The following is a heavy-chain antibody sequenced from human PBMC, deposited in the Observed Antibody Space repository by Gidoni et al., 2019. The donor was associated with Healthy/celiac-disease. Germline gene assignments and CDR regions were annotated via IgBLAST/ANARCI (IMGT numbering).Heavy chain of an antibody. D-gene: IGHD3-9*01. CDR3: ASGEILTGYYYYGMDV. Sequence: QVQLVQSGAVVKKPGSSVKVSCKASGGTFSSYAISWVRQAPGQGLEWMGGIIPIFGTANYAQKFQGRVTSTADESKSTAYMELSSLRSEDTAVYYCASGEILTGYYYYGMDVWGQGTTVTVSS. CDR2: IIPIFGTA. V-gene: IGHV1-69*01. J-gene: IGHJ6*02. CDR1: GGTFSSYA.